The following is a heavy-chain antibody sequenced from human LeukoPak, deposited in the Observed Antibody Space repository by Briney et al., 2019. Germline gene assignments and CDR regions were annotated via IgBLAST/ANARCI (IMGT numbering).Heavy chain of an antibody. D-gene: IGHD6-13*01. J-gene: IGHJ4*02. CDR2: IFSTGST. V-gene: IGHV4-4*07. CDR3: VTYSSMVGLRFDG. Sequence: SETLSLTCTVSGGSISSYYWNWIRQPAGKGLEWIGRIFSTGSTIYNPSLKSRVSMSVDTYNNQFSLKLTSVTAADTAVYYCVTYSSMVGLRFDGCGQGRPVTVSS. CDR1: GGSISSYY.